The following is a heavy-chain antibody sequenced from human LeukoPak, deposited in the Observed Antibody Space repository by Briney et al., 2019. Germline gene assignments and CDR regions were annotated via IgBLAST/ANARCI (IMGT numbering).Heavy chain of an antibody. J-gene: IGHJ4*02. CDR3: ARPNWGYDYFDY. D-gene: IGHD7-27*01. V-gene: IGHV3-21*01. Sequence: GGSLRLSCAASGFTFSSYSMNWVRQAPGKGLEWVSSISSSSSYIYYADSVKGRFTISRDNAKNSLYLQMNSLRAEDTAVYYCARPNWGYDYFDYWGQGTLVTVSS. CDR1: GFTFSSYS. CDR2: ISSSSSYI.